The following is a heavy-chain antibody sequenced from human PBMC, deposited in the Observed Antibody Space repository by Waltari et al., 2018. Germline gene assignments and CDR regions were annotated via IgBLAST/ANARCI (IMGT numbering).Heavy chain of an antibody. CDR1: GGSISSYY. D-gene: IGHD3-22*01. Sequence: QVQLQESGPGLVKPSATLSLTCAVSGGSISSYYWSWIRQPAGKGLEWIGRIYTSGSTNYNPSLKSRVTISVDKSKNQFSLKLSSVTAADTAVYYCAREGIDSSGMFGPWGQGTLVTVSS. CDR2: IYTSGST. V-gene: IGHV4-4*07. CDR3: AREGIDSSGMFGP. J-gene: IGHJ5*02.